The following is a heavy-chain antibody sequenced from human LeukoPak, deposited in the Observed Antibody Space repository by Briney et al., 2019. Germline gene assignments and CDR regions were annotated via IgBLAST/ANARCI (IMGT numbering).Heavy chain of an antibody. CDR1: GGSFSGYY. Sequence: SETLSLTCAVYGGSFSGYYWSWIRQPAGKGLEWIGRIDASGRTNYNPSLKSRVTMSVDTSKKQFSLKVNSVTAADTAVYYCAREYGDFDYWGQGTLVTVSS. CDR3: AREYGDFDY. J-gene: IGHJ4*02. CDR2: IDASGRT. D-gene: IGHD4-17*01. V-gene: IGHV4-4*07.